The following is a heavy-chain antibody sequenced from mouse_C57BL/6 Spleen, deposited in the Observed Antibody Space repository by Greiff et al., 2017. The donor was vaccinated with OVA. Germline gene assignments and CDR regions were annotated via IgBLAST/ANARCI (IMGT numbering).Heavy chain of an antibody. D-gene: IGHD4-1*01. CDR3: ARNWDGDWYFDV. J-gene: IGHJ1*03. Sequence: DVMLVESGGGLVKPGGSLKLSCAASGFTFSDYGMHWVRQAPEKGLEWVAYISSGSSTIYYADTVKGRFTISRDNAKNTLFLQMTSLRSEDTAMYYCARNWDGDWYFDVWGTGTTVTVSS. CDR2: ISSGSSTI. CDR1: GFTFSDYG. V-gene: IGHV5-17*01.